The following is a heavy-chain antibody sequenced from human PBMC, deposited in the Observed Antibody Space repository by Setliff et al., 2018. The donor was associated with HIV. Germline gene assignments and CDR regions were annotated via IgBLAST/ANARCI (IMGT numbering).Heavy chain of an antibody. Sequence: GESLTISCTASGFSFSAYAMSWVRRAPGKGLEWLSVVLRGGSPTYYADSVKGRFTISRDDSKNTVYLEMRSLRAEDTAVYFCAKYTRGGSILYYMDVWGKGTTVTVSS. D-gene: IGHD1-1*01. CDR2: VLRGGSPT. J-gene: IGHJ6*03. V-gene: IGHV3-23*03. CDR3: AKYTRGGSILYYMDV. CDR1: GFSFSAYA.